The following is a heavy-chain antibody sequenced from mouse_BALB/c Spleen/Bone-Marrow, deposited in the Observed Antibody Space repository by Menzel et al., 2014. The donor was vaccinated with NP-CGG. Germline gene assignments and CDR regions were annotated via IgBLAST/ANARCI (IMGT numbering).Heavy chain of an antibody. Sequence: EVQLQQSGAELVRSGASVKLSCTASGFNIKDYYMHWVKQRPEQGLEWIGCIDPENGDTEYAPKFQGKATMTADTSSNTAYLQLSSLTSEDTAVYYCSYGNFAMDYWGQGTSVTVSS. V-gene: IGHV14-4*02. J-gene: IGHJ4*01. CDR2: IDPENGDT. CDR3: SYGNFAMDY. CDR1: GFNIKDYY. D-gene: IGHD2-1*01.